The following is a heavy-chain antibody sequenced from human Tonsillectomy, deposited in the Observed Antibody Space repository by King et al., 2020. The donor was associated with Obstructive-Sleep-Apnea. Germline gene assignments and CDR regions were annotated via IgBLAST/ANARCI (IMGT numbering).Heavy chain of an antibody. CDR3: TMELNTAIVTFDC. D-gene: IGHD5-18*01. V-gene: IGHV3-72*01. J-gene: IGHJ4*02. CDR2: IRNKAHSYTT. CDR1: GFTFSDHY. Sequence: QLVQSGGDLVQPGGSLRLSCAASGFTFSDHYMDWVRQAPGKGLEWVGRIRNKAHSYTTEYAASVKGRFTISRDDSANSLYLQMNSLKTEDTAAYYCTMELNTAIVTFDCWGQGTLVTV.